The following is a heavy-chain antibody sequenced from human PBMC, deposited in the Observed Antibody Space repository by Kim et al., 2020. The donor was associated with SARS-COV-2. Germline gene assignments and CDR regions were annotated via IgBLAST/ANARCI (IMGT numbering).Heavy chain of an antibody. V-gene: IGHV6-1*01. CDR1: GDSVSSNMIA. Sequence: SQTLSLTCVISGDSVSSNMIAWNWFRQSPSRGLEWLARTSYRSKWYSDYAPYVKGRIVVNPDTSKNQLSLHLSSVTPEDTAVYFCARAHDSSYDFWGQGTPVPVSS. CDR3: ARAHDSSYDF. CDR2: TSYRSKWYS. J-gene: IGHJ4*02. D-gene: IGHD6-6*01.